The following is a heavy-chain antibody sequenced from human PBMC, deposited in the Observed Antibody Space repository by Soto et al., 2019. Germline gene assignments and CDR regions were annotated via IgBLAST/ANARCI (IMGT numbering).Heavy chain of an antibody. CDR3: ARTAAAGKYYYGMDV. CDR1: GYSFTSYW. Sequence: GESLKISCKGSGYSFTSYWIGWARQMPGKGLEWMGIIYPGDSDTRYSPSFQGQVTISADKSISTAYLQWSSLKASDTAMYYCARTAAAGKYYYGMDVWGQGTTVTVLL. D-gene: IGHD6-13*01. J-gene: IGHJ6*02. CDR2: IYPGDSDT. V-gene: IGHV5-51*01.